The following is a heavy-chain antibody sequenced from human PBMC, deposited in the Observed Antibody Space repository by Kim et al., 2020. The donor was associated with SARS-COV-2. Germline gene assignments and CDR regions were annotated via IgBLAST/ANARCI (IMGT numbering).Heavy chain of an antibody. CDR3: ARGRGKGVRFLEWLSDYYYVDG. CDR2: INHSGST. Sequence: SETLSLTCAVYGGSFSGYYWSWIRQPPGKGLEWIGEINHSGSTNYNPSLKSRVTISVDTSKNQFSLKLSSVTAADTAVYYCARGRGKGVRFLEWLSDYYYVDGWGEGATVAVSS. CDR1: GGSFSGYY. D-gene: IGHD3-3*01. J-gene: IGHJ6*03. V-gene: IGHV4-34*01.